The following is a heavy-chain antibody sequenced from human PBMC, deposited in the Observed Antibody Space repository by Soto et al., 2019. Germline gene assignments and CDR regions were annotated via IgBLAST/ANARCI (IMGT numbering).Heavy chain of an antibody. Sequence: PGGSLRLSCAASGFIFSDHNMDWVRQAPWKGLEWVGRIGNKPNGHATEYAASVKGRFTISRDDSKNSLYLQMNSLRTEDTAVYYCVRDPGYSYGPRRDDFDIWGQGTMVTVSS. J-gene: IGHJ3*02. D-gene: IGHD5-18*01. CDR1: GFIFSDHN. CDR3: VRDPGYSYGPRRDDFDI. V-gene: IGHV3-72*01. CDR2: IGNKPNGHAT.